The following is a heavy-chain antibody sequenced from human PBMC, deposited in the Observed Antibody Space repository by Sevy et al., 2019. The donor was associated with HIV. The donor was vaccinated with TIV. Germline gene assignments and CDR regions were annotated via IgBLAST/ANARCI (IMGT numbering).Heavy chain of an antibody. J-gene: IGHJ4*02. CDR2: IYYSGST. V-gene: IGHV4-30-4*01. D-gene: IGHD3-22*01. CDR3: ARWASGYYFDY. Sequence: SETLSLTCTVSGGSISSGDYYWSWIRQPPGKGLEWIGYIYYSGSTYYNPSLKSRVTISVDTSKNQFSLKLSSVTAADTAVYYCARWASGYYFDYWGQGTLVTVSS. CDR1: GGSISSGDYY.